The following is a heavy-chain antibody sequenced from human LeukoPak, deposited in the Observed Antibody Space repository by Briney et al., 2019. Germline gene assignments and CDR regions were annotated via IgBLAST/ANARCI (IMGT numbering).Heavy chain of an antibody. CDR3: ARTAAGPGYSYDY. Sequence: GGSLRLSCAASGLTFSSYSMNWVRQAPGKGLEWVSSISSSSSYIYYADSVKGRFTISRDNAKNSLYLQMNSLRAEDTAVYYCARTAAGPGYSYDYWGQGTLVTVSS. CDR1: GLTFSSYS. D-gene: IGHD5-18*01. V-gene: IGHV3-21*01. CDR2: ISSSSSYI. J-gene: IGHJ4*02.